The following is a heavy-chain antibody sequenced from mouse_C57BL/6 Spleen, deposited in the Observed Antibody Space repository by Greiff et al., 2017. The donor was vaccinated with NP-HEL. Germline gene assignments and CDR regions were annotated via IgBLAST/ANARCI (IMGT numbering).Heavy chain of an antibody. CDR1: GYTFTDYE. D-gene: IGHD2-12*01. CDR3: TRASYMGFAY. Sequence: VQLQQSGAELVRPGASVTLSCTASGYTFTDYEMHWVKQTPVHGLEWIGAIDPETGGTAYNQKFKGKAILTADKSSSTAYMELRSLTSEDSAVYYCTRASYMGFAYWGQGTLVTVSA. V-gene: IGHV1-15*01. J-gene: IGHJ3*01. CDR2: IDPETGGT.